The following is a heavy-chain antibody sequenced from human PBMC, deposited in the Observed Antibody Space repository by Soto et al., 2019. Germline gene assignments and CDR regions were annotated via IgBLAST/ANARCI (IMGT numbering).Heavy chain of an antibody. CDR3: ARVDDFWSGYGWFDP. V-gene: IGHV1-2*02. CDR1: GYTFTGYY. D-gene: IGHD3-3*01. Sequence: EASVKVSCKASGYTFTGYYMHWVRQAPGQGLEWMGWINPNSGGTNYAQKLQGRVTMTTDTSTSTAYMELRSLRSDDTAVYYCARVDDFWSGYGWFDPWGQGTLVTVSS. CDR2: INPNSGGT. J-gene: IGHJ5*02.